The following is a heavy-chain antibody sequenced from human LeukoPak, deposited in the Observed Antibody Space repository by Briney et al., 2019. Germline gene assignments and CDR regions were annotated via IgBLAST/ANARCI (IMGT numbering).Heavy chain of an antibody. D-gene: IGHD6-13*01. CDR3: TTDEAAGTDY. Sequence: PGRSLRLSCAASGLTFRNAWMTWVRQAPGKGLEWVGRIKSKTDGGTIDYAAPVKGRFTISRDDSKNTLFLQMSRLRTEDTAVYYCTTDEAAGTDYWGQGTLVTVSS. J-gene: IGHJ4*02. CDR1: GLTFRNAW. V-gene: IGHV3-15*01. CDR2: IKSKTDGGTI.